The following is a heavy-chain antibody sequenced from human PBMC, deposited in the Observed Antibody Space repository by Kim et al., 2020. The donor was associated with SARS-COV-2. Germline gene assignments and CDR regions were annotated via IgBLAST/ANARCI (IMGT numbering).Heavy chain of an antibody. V-gene: IGHV3-30*04. CDR2: ISYDGSNK. D-gene: IGHD2-21*02. CDR3: ARLLAYCGGDCSTNFDY. CDR1: GFTFSSYA. Sequence: GGSLRLSCAASGFTFSSYAMHWVRQAPGKGLEWVAVISYDGSNKYYADSVKGRFTISRDNSKNTLYLQMNSLRAEDTAVYYCARLLAYCGGDCSTNFDYWGQGTLVTVSS. J-gene: IGHJ4*02.